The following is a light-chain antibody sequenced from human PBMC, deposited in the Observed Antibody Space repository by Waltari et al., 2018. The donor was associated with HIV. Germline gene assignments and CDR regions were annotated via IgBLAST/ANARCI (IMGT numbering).Light chain of an antibody. CDR3: QQYYSTPLT. Sequence: DIVMTQSPDSLAVSLGERAPINCKSSQSVLFSSNNKNYLAWYQQKPGQPPKLLLYCASTRESAVPDRFSGSGSGADFTLTISSLQAEDVAVYYCQQYYSTPLTFGGGTKVEIK. J-gene: IGKJ4*01. CDR2: CAS. CDR1: QSVLFSSNNKNY. V-gene: IGKV4-1*01.